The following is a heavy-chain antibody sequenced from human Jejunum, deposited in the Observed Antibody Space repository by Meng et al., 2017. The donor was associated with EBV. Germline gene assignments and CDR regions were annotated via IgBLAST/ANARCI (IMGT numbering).Heavy chain of an antibody. Sequence: QVQVQESGPGLVKPSETLSLTCTVSGGSVSTASYYWSWIRQSPGKGLEWIGYIYYSGNTNYNPSLKSRATITVDTSKNQFSLKLSSVTAADTAVYYCARVVDYYERSGYPDFWGQGTLVTVSS. J-gene: IGHJ4*02. CDR3: ARVVDYYERSGYPDF. V-gene: IGHV4-61*01. CDR2: IYYSGNT. CDR1: GGSVSTASYY. D-gene: IGHD3-22*01.